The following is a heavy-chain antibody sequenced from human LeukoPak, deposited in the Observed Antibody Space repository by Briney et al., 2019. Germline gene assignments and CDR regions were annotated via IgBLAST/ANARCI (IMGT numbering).Heavy chain of an antibody. D-gene: IGHD4-17*01. CDR2: ISYDGSNK. Sequence: PGGSLRLSCAASGFTFDSYAMHWVRQAPGKGLEWVAVISYDGSNKYYADSVKGRFTISRDNSKNTLYLQMNSLRAEDTAVYYCAGGDDYGDYEPGFDYWGQGTLVTVSS. CDR1: GFTFDSYA. CDR3: AGGDDYGDYEPGFDY. J-gene: IGHJ4*02. V-gene: IGHV3-30-3*01.